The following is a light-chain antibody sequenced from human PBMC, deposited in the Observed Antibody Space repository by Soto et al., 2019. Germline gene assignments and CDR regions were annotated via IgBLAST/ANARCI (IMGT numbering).Light chain of an antibody. Sequence: DIQMTQSPSSLSASVGDRVTITCRASQTISIFLNWYQQKPGKAPKLLIYGASTLQTGVPSRFSGSGSGTDFTLTISRLQAEDFATYYCQRSYGTPPWTFGQGTKVEIK. CDR1: QTISIF. J-gene: IGKJ1*01. V-gene: IGKV1-39*01. CDR3: QRSYGTPPWT. CDR2: GAS.